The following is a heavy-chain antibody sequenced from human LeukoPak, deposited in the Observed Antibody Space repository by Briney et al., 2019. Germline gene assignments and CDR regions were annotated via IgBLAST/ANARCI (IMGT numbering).Heavy chain of an antibody. J-gene: IGHJ6*03. D-gene: IGHD3-3*01. CDR2: IWYDGSSK. Sequence: GGSLRLSCAASGFTFSSYAMHWVRQAPGKGLEWVTFIWYDGSSKYYADSVKGRFTISRDNSKNTLYLQMNSLRAEDTAVYYCAKGSKEVLFTRDHYMDVWGKGTTVTISS. V-gene: IGHV3-30*02. CDR1: GFTFSSYA. CDR3: AKGSKEVLFTRDHYMDV.